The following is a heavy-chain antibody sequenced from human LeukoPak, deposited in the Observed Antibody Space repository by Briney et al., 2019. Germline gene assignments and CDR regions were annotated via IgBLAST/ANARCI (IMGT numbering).Heavy chain of an antibody. J-gene: IGHJ4*02. CDR1: GGSFRGYY. Sequence: PSETLSLTCAVYGGSFRGYYWSWIRQPPGKGLEWIGEINHSGSTNYNPSLKSRVTISVDTSKNQFSLKLSSVTAADTAVYYCAGGYYYDSSGYLDYWGQGTLVTVSS. CDR2: INHSGST. D-gene: IGHD3-22*01. CDR3: AGGYYYDSSGYLDY. V-gene: IGHV4-34*01.